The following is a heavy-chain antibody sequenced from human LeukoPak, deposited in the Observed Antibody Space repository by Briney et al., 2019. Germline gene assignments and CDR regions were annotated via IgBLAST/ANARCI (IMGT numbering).Heavy chain of an antibody. CDR1: GFTFSSYA. CDR3: ARMGYDILTGYYY. Sequence: PGGSLRLSCAASGFTFSSYAMSWVRQAPGKGLEWVSAISGSGGSTYYADSVKGRFTISRDNSKNTLYLQMNSLRAEDTAVYYCARMGYDILTGYYYRGQGTLVTVSS. V-gene: IGHV3-23*01. CDR2: ISGSGGST. D-gene: IGHD3-9*01. J-gene: IGHJ4*02.